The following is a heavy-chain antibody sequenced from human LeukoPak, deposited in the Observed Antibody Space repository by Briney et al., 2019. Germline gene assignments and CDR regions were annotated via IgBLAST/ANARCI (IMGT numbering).Heavy chain of an antibody. J-gene: IGHJ4*02. V-gene: IGHV4-38-2*01. Sequence: SETLSLTCAVSNYSISSGYYWGWIRQPPGKGLEWIGSIYHRGNTYYNPSLKSRVTISVDTSKNQFSLKLSSVTAADTAVYYCARIRMITFAGVIVRTYYFDYWGQGTLVIVSS. CDR2: IYHRGNT. CDR1: NYSISSGYY. D-gene: IGHD3-16*02. CDR3: ARIRMITFAGVIVRTYYFDY.